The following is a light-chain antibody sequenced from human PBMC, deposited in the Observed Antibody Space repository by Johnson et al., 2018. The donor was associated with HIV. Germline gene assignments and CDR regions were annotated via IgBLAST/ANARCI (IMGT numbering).Light chain of an antibody. V-gene: IGLV1-51*02. CDR1: SSNIGNNY. Sequence: QSVLTQPPSVSAAPGQKVTISCSGSSSNIGNNYVSWYQQLPGTAPKLLIYENNKRPSGIPDRFPGSKSGTSATLGITGLQTGAEADYYCGTWDSSLSAGGGFFGTGTKVTVL. CDR2: ENN. J-gene: IGLJ1*01. CDR3: GTWDSSLSAGGGF.